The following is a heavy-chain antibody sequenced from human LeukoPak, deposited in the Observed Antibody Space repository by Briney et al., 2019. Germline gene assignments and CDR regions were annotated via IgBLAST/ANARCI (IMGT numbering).Heavy chain of an antibody. V-gene: IGHV2-5*02. CDR2: IFWDDDK. D-gene: IGHD3-10*01. CDR3: AHTHYYGSGLDH. CDR1: GFTLNTLGAG. Sequence: SGPTLVKPTKTLTLTCTFSGFTLNTLGAGVAWIRQPPGKALEWLALIFWDDDKRYSPSLKSSPTLTKDTSKSQVVLTMTHMDPVDTGTYYCAHTHYYGSGLDHWGQGTLVTVSS. J-gene: IGHJ5*02.